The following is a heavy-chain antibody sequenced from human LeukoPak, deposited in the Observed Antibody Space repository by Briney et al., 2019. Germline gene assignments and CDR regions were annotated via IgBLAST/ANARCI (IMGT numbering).Heavy chain of an antibody. CDR1: GFTFSSYS. J-gene: IGHJ6*02. CDR2: ISSSSSTI. V-gene: IGHV3-48*02. D-gene: IGHD4-17*01. Sequence: GGSLRLSCAASGFTFSSYSMNWVRQAPGKGLEWVSYISSSSSTIYYADSVKGRFTISRDNAKNSLYLQMNSLRDEDTAVYYCARLDDYGDWYYYYGMDVWGQGTLVTVSS. CDR3: ARLDDYGDWYYYYGMDV.